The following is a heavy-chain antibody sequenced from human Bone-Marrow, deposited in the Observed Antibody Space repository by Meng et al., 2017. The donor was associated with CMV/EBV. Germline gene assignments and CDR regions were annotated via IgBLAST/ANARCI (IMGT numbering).Heavy chain of an antibody. V-gene: IGHV3-74*01. Sequence: GGSLRLSCAASGFTFTKHWMHWVRQAPGKGLEWVSRINGDATRTSYVDSVEGRFTITRDNAKNTVHLQMNSLGVEDTAVYYCARDGGSTFFDYWGQGTLVTVSS. J-gene: IGHJ4*02. D-gene: IGHD3-16*01. CDR1: GFTFTKHW. CDR2: INGDATRT. CDR3: ARDGGSTFFDY.